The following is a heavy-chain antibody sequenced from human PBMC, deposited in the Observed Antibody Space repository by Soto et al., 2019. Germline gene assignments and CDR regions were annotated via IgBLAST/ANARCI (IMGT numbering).Heavy chain of an antibody. V-gene: IGHV1-69*13. J-gene: IGHJ6*02. CDR3: AICVGIATNFYYYYAMDV. Sequence: GASVKVSCKASGGTFSRHVMSWTRQAPGQGLEWIGGIIPIFGTSKYAQKFQDRVTITADESTDTAYMEITSLRSDDSAVYYCAICVGIATNFYYYYAMDVWGQGTTVTVSS. CDR1: GGTFSRHV. D-gene: IGHD2-21*01. CDR2: IIPIFGTS.